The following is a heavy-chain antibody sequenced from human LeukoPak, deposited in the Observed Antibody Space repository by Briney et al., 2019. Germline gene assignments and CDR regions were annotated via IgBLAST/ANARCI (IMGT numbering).Heavy chain of an antibody. CDR3: ARLPTGYPNWFDT. CDR2: IHYPGST. D-gene: IGHD5-18*01. J-gene: IGHJ5*02. Sequence: SETLSLTCAVSGGSISSISSNNWAWIRQPPGKGLELIAAIHYPGSTYYNPSFMSRVTISVDTSKNQFSLKLNSLTATDTAVYYCARLPTGYPNWFDTWGQGILVTVSS. CDR1: GGSISSISSNN. V-gene: IGHV4-39*01.